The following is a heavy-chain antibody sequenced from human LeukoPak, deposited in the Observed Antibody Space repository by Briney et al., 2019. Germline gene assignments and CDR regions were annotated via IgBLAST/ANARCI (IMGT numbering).Heavy chain of an antibody. J-gene: IGHJ4*02. CDR2: INPNSGGT. Sequence: ASVKVSCKASGYTFTGYHMHWVRQAPGQGLEWMGWINPNSGGTNYAQKFQGRVTMTRDTSISTAYMELSRLRSDDTAVYYCARDRGRRYCSSTSCYNFDYWGQGTLVTVSS. CDR3: ARDRGRRYCSSTSCYNFDY. D-gene: IGHD2-2*01. CDR1: GYTFTGYH. V-gene: IGHV1-2*02.